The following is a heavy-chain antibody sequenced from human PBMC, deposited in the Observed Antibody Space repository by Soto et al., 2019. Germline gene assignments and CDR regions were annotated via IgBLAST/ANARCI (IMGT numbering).Heavy chain of an antibody. Sequence: SETLSLTCAVYGGSFSGYYWSWIRQPPGKGLEWIEEINHSGSTNYNPSLKSRVTISVDTSKNQFSLKLSSVTAADTAVYYCARGLRDPLTGKRRWFDPWGQGTLVTVSS. D-gene: IGHD3-9*01. CDR3: ARGLRDPLTGKRRWFDP. V-gene: IGHV4-34*01. CDR1: GGSFSGYY. J-gene: IGHJ5*02. CDR2: INHSGST.